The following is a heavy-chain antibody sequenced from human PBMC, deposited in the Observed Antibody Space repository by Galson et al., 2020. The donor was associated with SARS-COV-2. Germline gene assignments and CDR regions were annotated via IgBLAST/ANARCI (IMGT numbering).Heavy chain of an antibody. Sequence: GESLKISCAASGFTFSSYGMHWVRQAPGKGLEWVAVIWYDGSNKYYADSVKGRFTISRDNSKNTLYLQMNSLRAEDTAVYYCARDLRNYYGSGRRGYYYYYGMDVWGQGTTVTVSS. J-gene: IGHJ6*02. CDR2: IWYDGSNK. D-gene: IGHD3-10*01. CDR1: GFTFSSYG. V-gene: IGHV3-33*01. CDR3: ARDLRNYYGSGRRGYYYYYGMDV.